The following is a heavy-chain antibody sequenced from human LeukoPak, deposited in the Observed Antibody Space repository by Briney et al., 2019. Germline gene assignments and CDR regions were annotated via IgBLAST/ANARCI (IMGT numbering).Heavy chain of an antibody. V-gene: IGHV1-2*04. CDR1: GYTFADYY. CDR2: INPNSGAT. CDR3: ARGEYESSSYRSKAFDI. Sequence: ASVKVSCKSSGYTFADYYLHWVRQAPRQGLEWMGWINPNSGATKYAQKFQGWVTMTRDTSISTAYMELGGLRSDVTAMYYCARGEYESSSYRSKAFDIWGQGTMVTASS. J-gene: IGHJ3*02. D-gene: IGHD3-22*01.